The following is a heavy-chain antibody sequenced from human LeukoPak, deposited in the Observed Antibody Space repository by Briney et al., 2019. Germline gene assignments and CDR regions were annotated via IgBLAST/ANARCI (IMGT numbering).Heavy chain of an antibody. CDR3: ASSGSSGGYFDL. V-gene: IGHV4-4*07. CDR2: IYTSGST. J-gene: IGHJ2*01. D-gene: IGHD1-26*01. Sequence: SETLSLTCTVSGGSISSYYWSWIRQPAGKGLEWIGRIYTSGSTNYNPSLKSRVTMSVDTPKNQFSLKLSSVTAADTAVYYCASSGSSGGYFDLWGRGTLVTASS. CDR1: GGSISSYY.